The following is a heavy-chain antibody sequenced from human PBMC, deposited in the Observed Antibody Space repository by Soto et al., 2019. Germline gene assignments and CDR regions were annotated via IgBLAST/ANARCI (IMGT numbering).Heavy chain of an antibody. Sequence: SETLSLTCAVSGGSISSSNWWCWVRQPPGKGPEWIGEIYHSGSTNYNQPLKSPVTISVDKSKNQFSLKLSSVTAADAAVYYCARLGYCSGGSCYGYCFDPWGQGTLVTVSS. J-gene: IGHJ5*02. CDR2: IYHSGST. D-gene: IGHD2-15*01. V-gene: IGHV4-4*02. CDR3: ARLGYCSGGSCYGYCFDP. CDR1: GGSISSSNW.